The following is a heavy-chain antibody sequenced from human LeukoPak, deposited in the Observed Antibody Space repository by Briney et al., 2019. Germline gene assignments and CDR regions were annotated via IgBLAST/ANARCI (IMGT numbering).Heavy chain of an antibody. Sequence: GGSLRLSCAASGFTFRRYELNWVRQAPGRGLEWVSYISSSGSTIYYADSVKGRFTISRDNAKNSLYLQMNSLRAEDTAVYYCAGLGITMIGGVWGKGTTVTISS. CDR3: AGLGITMIGGV. CDR1: GFTFRRYE. CDR2: ISSSGSTI. J-gene: IGHJ6*04. V-gene: IGHV3-48*03. D-gene: IGHD3-10*02.